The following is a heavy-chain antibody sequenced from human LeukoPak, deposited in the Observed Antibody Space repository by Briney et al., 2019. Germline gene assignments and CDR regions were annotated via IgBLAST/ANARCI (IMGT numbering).Heavy chain of an antibody. D-gene: IGHD3-16*01. J-gene: IGHJ4*02. CDR1: GYTLTSYD. V-gene: IGHV1-8*01. CDR3: TREGLGELTLDC. Sequence: GASVKVSCKASGYTLTSYDINWVRQATGQGLEWMGWMNPNSGRTGYAQNFQGRITITRNTSISTAYMELSSLRSEDTAVYYCTREGLGELTLDCWGQGTLVTVSS. CDR2: MNPNSGRT.